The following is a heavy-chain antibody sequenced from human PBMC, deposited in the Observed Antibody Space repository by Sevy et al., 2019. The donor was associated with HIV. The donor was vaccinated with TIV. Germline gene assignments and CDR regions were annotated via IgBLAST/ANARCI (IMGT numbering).Heavy chain of an antibody. D-gene: IGHD3-10*01. CDR2: ISYDRSDK. Sequence: GGSLRLSCAASGFTFSSFGMHWVRQVPGKGLEWVSFISYDRSDKRYVDSVKGRFTISRDSSKNTLYLQMNSLRGGDTAVYYCAKDGPPYYTSGSYMYYFDYWGQGALVTVSS. CDR3: AKDGPPYYTSGSYMYYFDY. J-gene: IGHJ4*02. CDR1: GFTFSSFG. V-gene: IGHV3-30*18.